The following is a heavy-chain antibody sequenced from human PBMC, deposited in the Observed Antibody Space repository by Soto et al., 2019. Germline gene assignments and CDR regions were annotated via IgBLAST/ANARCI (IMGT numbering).Heavy chain of an antibody. D-gene: IGHD3-10*01. Sequence: QVQLVQSGAEVKKPGSSVKVSCKASGGTFSSYTISWVRQAPGQGLEWMGRIIPILGIANYAQKFQGRVTITADKSTSTAYMELSSLRSEETAVYYCAREEVLRFGELLGLSYWGQGTLVTVSS. CDR3: AREEVLRFGELLGLSY. CDR2: IIPILGIA. J-gene: IGHJ4*02. CDR1: GGTFSSYT. V-gene: IGHV1-69*08.